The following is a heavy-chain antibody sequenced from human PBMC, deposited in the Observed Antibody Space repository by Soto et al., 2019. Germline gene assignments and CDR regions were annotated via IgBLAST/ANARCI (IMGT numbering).Heavy chain of an antibody. J-gene: IGHJ6*03. V-gene: IGHV4-34*01. Sequence: SETLSLTCAVYGGSFSGYYWSWIRQPPGKGLEWIGEINHSGSTNYNPSLKSRVTISVDTSKNQFSLKLSSVTAADMAVYYCARCQLLSYYYYYYMDVWGKGTTVTVSS. CDR1: GGSFSGYY. D-gene: IGHD2-2*01. CDR2: INHSGST. CDR3: ARCQLLSYYYYYYMDV.